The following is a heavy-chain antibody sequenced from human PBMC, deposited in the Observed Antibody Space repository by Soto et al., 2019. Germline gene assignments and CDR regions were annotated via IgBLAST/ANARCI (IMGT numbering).Heavy chain of an antibody. CDR3: AKDRRLRYTMIVVVGYYYYYGMDV. J-gene: IGHJ6*02. CDR2: ISYDGSNK. Sequence: GGALRLSCATSGFPLSSYCMALVRPAPGKGLEGGGVISYDGSNKYYADSVKGRFTISRDNSKNTLYLQMNSLRAEDTAVYYCAKDRRLRYTMIVVVGYYYYYGMDVWGQGTTVTVSS. D-gene: IGHD3-22*01. V-gene: IGHV3-30*18. CDR1: GFPLSSYC.